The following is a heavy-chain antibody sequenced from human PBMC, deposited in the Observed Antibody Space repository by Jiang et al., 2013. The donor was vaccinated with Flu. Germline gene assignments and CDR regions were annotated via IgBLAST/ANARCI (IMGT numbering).Heavy chain of an antibody. J-gene: IGHJ4*02. Sequence: VQLLESGGGVVQPGGSLRLSCAASGFSFNYYGMYWVRQAPGKGLEWVASIWHDGSNRYYADSVKGRFTISRDNSKNTLYVQMNSLRAEDTAVYYCATLRGSTYDSYLMDYWGQGTLVSVSS. D-gene: IGHD2-2*01. CDR1: GFSFNYYG. V-gene: IGHV3-30*02. CDR2: IWHDGSNR. CDR3: ATLRGSTYDSYLMDY.